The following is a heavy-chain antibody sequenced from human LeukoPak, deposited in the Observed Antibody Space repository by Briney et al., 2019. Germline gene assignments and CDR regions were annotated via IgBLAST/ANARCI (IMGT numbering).Heavy chain of an antibody. J-gene: IGHJ4*02. CDR1: GFTFSSYW. V-gene: IGHV3-7*01. Sequence: PGGSLRLSCPASGFTFSSYWMTWFRQAPGRGLEWVANIKKDGSQKYYVDSVKGRFTISRDNAKSSLYLQMNSLRAEDTAVYYCARAAFDDISSTGEWMGDYWGQGTLVTVSS. CDR3: ARAAFDDISSTGEWMGDY. D-gene: IGHD6-6*01. CDR2: IKKDGSQK.